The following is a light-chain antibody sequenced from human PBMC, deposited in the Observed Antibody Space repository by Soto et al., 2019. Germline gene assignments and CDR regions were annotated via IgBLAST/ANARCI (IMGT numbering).Light chain of an antibody. J-gene: IGKJ2*01. V-gene: IGKV3-11*01. CDR3: QQRFNWPRFT. CDR2: DAS. CDR1: QCVSSY. Sequence: EIVLTQSPATLSLSPGERATLSCRASQCVSSYLAWYQQKPGQAPRLLIYDASNTATGIPARFSGGGSGTDFTLTISSLEPEDFEVYYCQQRFNWPRFTFGQGTKLEIK.